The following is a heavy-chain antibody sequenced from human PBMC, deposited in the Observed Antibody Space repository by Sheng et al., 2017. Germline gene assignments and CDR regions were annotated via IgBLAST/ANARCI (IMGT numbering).Heavy chain of an antibody. CDR3: ARPGSCSSTSCYGNFQH. Sequence: QVQLQQWGAGLLKPSETLSLTCAVYGGSFSGYYWSWIRQPPGKGLEWIGEINHSGSTNYNPSLKSRVTISVDTSKNQFSLKLSSVTAADTAVYYCARPGSCSSTSCYGNFQHWGQGTLVTVSS. V-gene: IGHV4-34*01. D-gene: IGHD2-2*01. J-gene: IGHJ1*01. CDR1: GGSFSGYY. CDR2: INHSGST.